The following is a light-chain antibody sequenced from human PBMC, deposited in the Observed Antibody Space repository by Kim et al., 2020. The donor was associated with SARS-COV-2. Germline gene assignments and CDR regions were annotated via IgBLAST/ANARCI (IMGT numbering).Light chain of an antibody. Sequence: IQLTQSPSSLSASVGDRVTITCRASQDIGSYLAWYQQKPGKAPNLLIYGASTLQSGVPSRFSGSGSGIDFTLTISSLQPEDFVTYYCQQLTSYPRTFGQGTKLEI. J-gene: IGKJ2*02. CDR1: QDIGSY. CDR2: GAS. CDR3: QQLTSYPRT. V-gene: IGKV1-9*01.